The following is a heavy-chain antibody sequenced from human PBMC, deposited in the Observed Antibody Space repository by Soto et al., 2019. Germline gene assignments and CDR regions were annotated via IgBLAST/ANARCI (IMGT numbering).Heavy chain of an antibody. J-gene: IGHJ4*02. V-gene: IGHV1-58*01. Sequence: SVKVSCKASGFTFTNSAVQWVRQARGQRLEWIGWIVVGSGNTNYAQKFQERVTITRDMSTSTAYMELSSLRSEDTAVYYCAAEFVAARPLDYWGQGTLVTVSS. CDR3: AAEFVAARPLDY. CDR1: GFTFTNSA. CDR2: IVVGSGNT. D-gene: IGHD6-13*01.